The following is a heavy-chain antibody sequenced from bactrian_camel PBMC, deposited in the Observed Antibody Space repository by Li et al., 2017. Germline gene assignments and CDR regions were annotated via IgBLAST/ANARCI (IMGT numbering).Heavy chain of an antibody. V-gene: IGHV3S26*01. CDR3: AAELRPDYVLQVRNILRPNGYNR. D-gene: IGHD4*01. J-gene: IGHJ4*01. CDR1: DYTFSSGC. CDR2: IEGDDII. Sequence: HVQLVESGGGSVQAGGSLRLSCVASDYTFSSGCMGWFRQDLVKAREGVATIEGDDIIRYADSAKGRFTISKDNAKNTLYLQMNTLKPEDSGMYYCAAELRPDYVLQVRNILRPNGYNRWGRGTQVTVS.